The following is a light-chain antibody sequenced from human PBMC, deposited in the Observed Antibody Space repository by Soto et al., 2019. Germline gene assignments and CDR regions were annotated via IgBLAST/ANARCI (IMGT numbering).Light chain of an antibody. J-gene: IGKJ4*01. V-gene: IGKV3-20*01. CDR3: QQRGSWPQYT. CDR1: QSVSSSH. CDR2: GAS. Sequence: EIVLTQSPGTLSLSPGERATLSCRASQSVSSSHLAWYQQKPGQAPRLLISGASSRATGIPARFSGSGSGTDFTLTISGLEPEDFAVYYCQQRGSWPQYTFGGGTKVDI.